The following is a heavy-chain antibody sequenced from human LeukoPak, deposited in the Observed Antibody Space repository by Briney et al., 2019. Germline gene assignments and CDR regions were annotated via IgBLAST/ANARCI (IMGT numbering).Heavy chain of an antibody. J-gene: IGHJ6*02. Sequence: GGSLRLSCAASGFTFSSYAMSWVRQAPGKGLEWVSAISGSGGATYYADSVKGRFTISRENAKNSLYLQMNSLRAGDTAVYYCARAGGYSSSYYYYGMDVWGQGTTVTVSS. D-gene: IGHD6-13*01. V-gene: IGHV3-23*01. CDR1: GFTFSSYA. CDR3: ARAGGYSSSYYYYGMDV. CDR2: ISGSGGAT.